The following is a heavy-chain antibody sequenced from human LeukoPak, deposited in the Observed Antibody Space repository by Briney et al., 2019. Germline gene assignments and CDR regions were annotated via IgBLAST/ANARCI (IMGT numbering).Heavy chain of an antibody. CDR1: GGSISSSSYY. V-gene: IGHV4-39*07. CDR2: IYYSGST. Sequence: PSETLSLTCTVSGGSISSSSYYWGWIRQPPGKGLEWIGSIYYSGSTYYNPSLKSRVTISVDTSKNQFSLTLSSVTAADTAVYYCLGGRVVVTAVGYFDLWGRGTLVTVSS. J-gene: IGHJ2*01. D-gene: IGHD2-21*02. CDR3: LGGRVVVTAVGYFDL.